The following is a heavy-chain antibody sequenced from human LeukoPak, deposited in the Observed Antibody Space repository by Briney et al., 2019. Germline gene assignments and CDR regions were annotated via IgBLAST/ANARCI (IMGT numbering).Heavy chain of an antibody. CDR2: VYYSGIT. V-gene: IGHV4-39*01. CDR3: ARQRGYHYDSATNRFSDL. Sequence: SETLSLTCTVSGGSISSSSYYWGWIRQPPGKGLEWIGSVYYSGITYYNPSLKSRVTISVDTSKNQFSLRQSSVTAADTAVCYCARQRGYHYDSATNRFSDLWGQGTRVTVSS. D-gene: IGHD3-22*01. J-gene: IGHJ5*02. CDR1: GGSISSSSYY.